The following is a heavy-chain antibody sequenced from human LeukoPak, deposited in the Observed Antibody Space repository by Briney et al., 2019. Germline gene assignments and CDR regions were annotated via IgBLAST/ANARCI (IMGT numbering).Heavy chain of an antibody. J-gene: IGHJ4*02. CDR1: GFTFSSYA. V-gene: IGHV3-23*01. CDR2: ISGSGGST. CDR3: AKGLVVVPAGHFDY. Sequence: PGGSLRLSYAASGFTFSSYAVSWVRQAPGKGLEWVSAISGSGGSTYYADSVKGRFTISRDNSKNTLYLQMNSLRAEDTAVYYCAKGLVVVPAGHFDYWGQGTLVTVSS. D-gene: IGHD2-2*01.